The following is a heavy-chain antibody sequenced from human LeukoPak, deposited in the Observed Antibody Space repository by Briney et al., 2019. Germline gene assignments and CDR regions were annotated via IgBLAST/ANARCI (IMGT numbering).Heavy chain of an antibody. V-gene: IGHV1-46*01. CDR3: ARGFWDYVWGSYRSDAFDI. CDR1: GYTFTSYY. J-gene: IGHJ3*02. D-gene: IGHD3-16*02. CDR2: INPSGGST. Sequence: ASVKVSCKASGYTFTSYYMHWVRQAPGQGLEWMGIINPSGGSTSYAQKFQGRVTMTRDMSTSTVYMELSSLRSEDTAVYYCARGFWDYVWGSYRSDAFDIWGQETMVTVSS.